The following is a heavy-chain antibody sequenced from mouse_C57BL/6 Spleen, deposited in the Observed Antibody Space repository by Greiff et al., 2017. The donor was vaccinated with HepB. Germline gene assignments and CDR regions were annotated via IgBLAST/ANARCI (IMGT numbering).Heavy chain of an antibody. D-gene: IGHD1-1*01. CDR2: IDPETGGT. J-gene: IGHJ3*01. CDR3: TRGGYGSSPFAY. CDR1: GYTFTDYE. Sequence: QVQLQQSGAELVRPGASVTLSCKASGYTFTDYEMHWVKQTPVHGLEWIGAIDPETGGTAYNQKFKGKAILTADKSSSTAYMELRSLTSEDSAVYYWTRGGYGSSPFAYWGQGTLVTVSA. V-gene: IGHV1-15*01.